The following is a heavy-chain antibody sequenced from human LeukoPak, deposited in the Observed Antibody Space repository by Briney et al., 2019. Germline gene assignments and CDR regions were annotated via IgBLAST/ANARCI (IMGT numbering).Heavy chain of an antibody. D-gene: IGHD6-13*01. CDR3: ASPGIAAASGNWFDP. CDR1: GYTFTGYY. CDR2: INPNGGGT. Sequence: SVKVCFKAPGYTFTGYYMHWVREAPAPGLELMGWINPNGGGTNYAQKFQGRVTMTRDTSISTAYMELSRLRSDDTAVYYCASPGIAAASGNWFDPWGQGTLVTVSS. J-gene: IGHJ5*02. V-gene: IGHV1-2*02.